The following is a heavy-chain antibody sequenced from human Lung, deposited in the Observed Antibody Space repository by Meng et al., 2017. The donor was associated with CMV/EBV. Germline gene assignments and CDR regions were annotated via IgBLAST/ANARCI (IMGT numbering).Heavy chain of an antibody. D-gene: IGHD2-2*01. CDR3: ARGWESALVPAAIPYKWFDP. CDR2: IYHGVNT. V-gene: IGHV4-4*02. Sequence: WGWVRQSPGTALEWLEGIYHGVNTYYNPSLKRRVTISLAKSKDHFSLRLKSVTAADTAVYYCARGWESALVPAAIPYKWFDPWGQGTLVTVSS. J-gene: IGHJ5*02.